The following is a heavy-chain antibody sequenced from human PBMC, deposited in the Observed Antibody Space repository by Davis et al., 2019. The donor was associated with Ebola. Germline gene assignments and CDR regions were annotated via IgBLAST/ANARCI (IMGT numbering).Heavy chain of an antibody. CDR1: GDSFTSQW. CDR3: ARRVNYGDYTADY. V-gene: IGHV5-51*01. CDR2: IYTGDSDT. Sequence: GESLKISCQDSGDSFTSQWIGWVRQMPGKGLEWMGIIYTGDSDTRYSPSFRGQVTISADKSTKTAFLQWSSLRASDTAMYYCARRVNYGDYTADYWGQGTLVTVSS. J-gene: IGHJ4*02. D-gene: IGHD4-17*01.